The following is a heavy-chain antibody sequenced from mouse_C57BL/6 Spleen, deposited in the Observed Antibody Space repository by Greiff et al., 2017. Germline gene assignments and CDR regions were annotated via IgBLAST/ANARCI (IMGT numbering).Heavy chain of an antibody. CDR3: ARQEGYYFDY. Sequence: EVKLVESGGALVKPGGSLKLSGAAPGFTFGSNGRSWVPRTPNKRLEWVATISSGGSYTYYPDSVKGRFTISRDNAKNTLYLQMSSLKSEDTAMYYCARQEGYYFDYWGQGTTLTVSS. CDR2: ISSGGSYT. CDR1: GFTFGSNG. V-gene: IGHV5-6*01. J-gene: IGHJ2*01.